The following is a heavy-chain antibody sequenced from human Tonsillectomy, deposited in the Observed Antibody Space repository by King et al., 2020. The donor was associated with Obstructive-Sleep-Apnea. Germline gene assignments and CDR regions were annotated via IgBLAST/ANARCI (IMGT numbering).Heavy chain of an antibody. CDR2: IYYSGST. CDR3: ARSPRHTAMDTYYFDY. Sequence: VQLQESGPGLVKPSETLSLTCTVSGGSISSSSYYWGWIRQPPGKGLEWIGSIYYSGSTYYNPSLKSRVTISVDTSKNQFSLKLSSVTAADTAVYYCARSPRHTAMDTYYFDYWGQGTLVTVSS. CDR1: GGSISSSSYY. J-gene: IGHJ4*02. D-gene: IGHD5-18*01. V-gene: IGHV4-39*07.